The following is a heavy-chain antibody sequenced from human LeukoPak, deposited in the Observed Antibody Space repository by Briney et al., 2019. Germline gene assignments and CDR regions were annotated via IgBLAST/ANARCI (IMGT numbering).Heavy chain of an antibody. CDR2: ISAYNGDT. CDR3: ARESNWAYYFDY. V-gene: IGHV1-18*04. CDR1: GYTFTSYY. D-gene: IGHD7-27*01. J-gene: IGHJ4*02. Sequence: ASVKVSCKASGYTFTSYYIQWVRQAPGQGLEWMGWISAYNGDTNYAQKLQGRVTMTTDTSTSTAYMELRSLRSDDTAVYYCARESNWAYYFDYWGQGTLVTVSS.